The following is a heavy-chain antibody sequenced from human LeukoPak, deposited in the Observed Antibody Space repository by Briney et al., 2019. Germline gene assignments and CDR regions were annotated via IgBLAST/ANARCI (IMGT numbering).Heavy chain of an antibody. CDR3: ARVAPGAAFYHFDY. J-gene: IGHJ4*02. V-gene: IGHV3-21*04. D-gene: IGHD2-2*01. CDR2: ISSSSSYI. CDR1: GFTFSSYS. Sequence: GGSLRLSCAASGFTFSSYSMNWVRQAPGKGLEWVSSISSSSSYIYYADSVKGRFTISRDNSKNTLYLQMNSLRAEDTAVYHCARVAPGAAFYHFDYWGQGTQVTVSS.